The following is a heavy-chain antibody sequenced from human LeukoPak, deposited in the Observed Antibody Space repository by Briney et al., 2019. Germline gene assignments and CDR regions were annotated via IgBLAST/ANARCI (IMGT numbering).Heavy chain of an antibody. CDR2: TNPNSGGT. CDR1: GYTFTGYY. J-gene: IGHJ6*02. V-gene: IGHV1-2*02. D-gene: IGHD6-13*01. CDR3: ARDQFGRSSWFGDYYYGMDV. Sequence: ASVKVSCKASGYTFTGYYMHWVRQAPGQGFEWMGWTNPNSGGTNYAQKFQGRVTMTRDTSISTAYMELSRLRSDDTAVYYCARDQFGRSSWFGDYYYGMDVWGQGTTVTVSS.